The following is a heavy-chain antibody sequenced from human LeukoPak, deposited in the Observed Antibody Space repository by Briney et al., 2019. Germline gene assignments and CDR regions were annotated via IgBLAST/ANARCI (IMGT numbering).Heavy chain of an antibody. CDR3: ARDNFHMPRVTTIRAFDI. CDR2: IHHSGST. J-gene: IGHJ3*02. CDR1: GYSISSGYC. Sequence: PSETLSLTCTVSGYSISSGYCCGCIRQPPGQGLEWVGSIHHSGSTYYNPSLKRRIILSVDTTKHQFTLKLSSVTAADTAVYSCARDNFHMPRVTTIRAFDIWGHGTMVTVSS. V-gene: IGHV4-38-2*02. D-gene: IGHD4-17*01.